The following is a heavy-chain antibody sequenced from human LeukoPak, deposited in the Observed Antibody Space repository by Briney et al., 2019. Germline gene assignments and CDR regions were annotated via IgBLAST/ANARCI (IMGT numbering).Heavy chain of an antibody. CDR1: GFTLSSYA. Sequence: GGSLRLSCAASGFTLSSYAMSWVRQAPGKGLEWVSSISGSGGSTYYADSVKGRFTISRDNSKNTLYLQMNSLRAEEKGRYYCAMGLLGVTTVTDYWGQGTLVTVSS. CDR3: AMGLLGVTTVTDY. V-gene: IGHV3-23*01. CDR2: ISGSGGST. D-gene: IGHD4-17*01. J-gene: IGHJ4*02.